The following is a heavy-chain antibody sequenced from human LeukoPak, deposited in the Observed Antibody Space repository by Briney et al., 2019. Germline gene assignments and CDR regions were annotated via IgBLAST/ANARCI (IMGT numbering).Heavy chain of an antibody. D-gene: IGHD4-11*01. CDR2: ISYDGSNK. Sequence: GGSLRLSCAASGFSFRSYGMHWVRQTPGKGLEWVAVISYDGSNKYYADSVKGRFTISRDKSKNTLYLQMNSLRPADTAVYYCAKDKLQLLILDYFDYWGQGTLVTVSS. CDR3: AKDKLQLLILDYFDY. J-gene: IGHJ4*02. V-gene: IGHV3-30*18. CDR1: GFSFRSYG.